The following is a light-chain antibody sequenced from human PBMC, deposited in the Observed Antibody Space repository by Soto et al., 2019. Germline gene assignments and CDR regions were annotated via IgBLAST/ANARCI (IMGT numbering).Light chain of an antibody. CDR1: QSISSW. J-gene: IGKJ1*01. CDR3: QQFNSYSPGA. Sequence: DIQMTQSPSTLSASVGHRFTITCRSSQSISSWLAWYQQKPGKAPNLLIYNASSLESGVPSRFSGSGSGTEYTLTISSLQPDDFATYYCQQFNSYSPGAFGQGRKVDIK. CDR2: NAS. V-gene: IGKV1-5*03.